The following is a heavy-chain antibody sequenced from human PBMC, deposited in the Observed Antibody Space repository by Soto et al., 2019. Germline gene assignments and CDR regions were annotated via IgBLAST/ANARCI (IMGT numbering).Heavy chain of an antibody. Sequence: QVQLQESGPGLVKPSQTLSLTCTVSGGSISSGGHYWNWIRQHPGKGLEWIGYIYYSGSTYYNPSLRGRVTISVGASKDQFSLKLSSVTAAETAVYFCARDQAYDYTSPGDYYYYGMDVWGQGTTVTVSS. CDR1: GGSISSGGHY. V-gene: IGHV4-31*03. CDR3: ARDQAYDYTSPGDYYYYGMDV. J-gene: IGHJ6*02. D-gene: IGHD4-4*01. CDR2: IYYSGST.